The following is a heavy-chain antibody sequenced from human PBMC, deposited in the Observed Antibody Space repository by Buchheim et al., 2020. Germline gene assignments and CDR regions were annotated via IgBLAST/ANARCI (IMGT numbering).Heavy chain of an antibody. J-gene: IGHJ4*02. CDR3: ARDGNTRLPSLYYFDY. CDR2: IKQDGSEK. CDR1: GFTFSSYW. Sequence: EVQLVESGGGLVQPGGSLRLSCAASGFTFSSYWMSWVRQAPGKGLEWVANIKQDGSEKYYVDSVKGRFTISRDNAKHSLYLQMNSLRAEDTAVYYCARDGNTRLPSLYYFDYWGQRTL. V-gene: IGHV3-7*03. D-gene: IGHD6-6*01.